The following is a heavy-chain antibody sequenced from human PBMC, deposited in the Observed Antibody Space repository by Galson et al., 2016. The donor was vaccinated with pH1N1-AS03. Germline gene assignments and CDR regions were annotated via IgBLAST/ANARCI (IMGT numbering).Heavy chain of an antibody. J-gene: IGHJ2*01. CDR2: IYHSGST. CDR1: GGSVSSGHYY. CDR3: SREGAFGDTP. V-gene: IGHV4-61*01. Sequence: SETLSLTCTVSGGSVSSGHYYWSWIRQPPGKGLEWIGYIYHSGSTNYNPSLKSRVTISVDTSKNQFSLKLSSVTAADTAIYYCSREGAFGDTPWGRGTLVTVSS. D-gene: IGHD4-17*01.